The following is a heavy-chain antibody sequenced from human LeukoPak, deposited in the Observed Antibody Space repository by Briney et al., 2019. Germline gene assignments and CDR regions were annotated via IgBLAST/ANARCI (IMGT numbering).Heavy chain of an antibody. CDR3: ARNPGIAAADYYFDY. J-gene: IGHJ4*02. Sequence: ASVKVSCKASGYTFTGKFIHWVRQAPGQGLEWMGWINPNSGGTNYAQKFQGRVTMTRDTSISTAYMELSRLRSDDTAVYYCARNPGIAAADYYFDYWGQGTLVTVSS. V-gene: IGHV1-2*02. D-gene: IGHD6-13*01. CDR2: INPNSGGT. CDR1: GYTFTGKF.